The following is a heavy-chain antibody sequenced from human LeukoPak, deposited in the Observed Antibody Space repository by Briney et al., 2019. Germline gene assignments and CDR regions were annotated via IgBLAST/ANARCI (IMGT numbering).Heavy chain of an antibody. J-gene: IGHJ4*02. CDR3: ARGPTYYFDY. Sequence: SETLSLTCAVYGGSFSGYYWSWIRQPPGKGLEWIGYIYYSGSTNYNPSLKSRVTISVDTSKNQFSLKLSSVTAADTAAYYCARGPTYYFDYWGQGTLVTVSS. CDR1: GGSFSGYY. CDR2: IYYSGST. V-gene: IGHV4-59*01.